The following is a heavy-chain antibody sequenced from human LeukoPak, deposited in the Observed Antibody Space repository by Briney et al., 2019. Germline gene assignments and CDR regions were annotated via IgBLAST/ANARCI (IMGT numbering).Heavy chain of an antibody. CDR2: IKQDGSGK. V-gene: IGHV3-7*03. Sequence: GGSLRLSCTASGLTLSNYWMIWVRQAPGKGLQWVAKIKQDGSGKYYVDSVKGRFTISRDNAENSLYLQMNSLRVEDTAVYYCAARSSGNPYFWGQGTFVTVSS. J-gene: IGHJ4*02. D-gene: IGHD1-26*01. CDR3: AARSSGNPYF. CDR1: GLTLSNYW.